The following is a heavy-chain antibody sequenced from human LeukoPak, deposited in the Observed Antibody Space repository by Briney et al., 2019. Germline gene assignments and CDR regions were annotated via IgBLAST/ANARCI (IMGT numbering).Heavy chain of an antibody. CDR2: TSYGTT. CDR1: GASVSGNTYH. CDR3: ARDGEHNDY. V-gene: IGHV4-39*07. J-gene: IGHJ4*02. Sequence: SETLSLTCTVSGASVSGNTYHWGWVRQPPGKGLEWIGSTSYGTTYYNPSLKSRVTISVDTSKNQFSLRLTSVSATDTAVYYCARDGEHNDYWGQGILVTVSS.